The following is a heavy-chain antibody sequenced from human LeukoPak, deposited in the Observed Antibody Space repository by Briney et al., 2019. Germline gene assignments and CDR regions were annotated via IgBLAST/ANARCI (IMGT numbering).Heavy chain of an antibody. D-gene: IGHD1-26*01. V-gene: IGHV4-4*02. CDR2: IYHSGST. CDR3: ARSGPSGSDSFLFDY. CDR1: GGSISSSNW. Sequence: PSGTLSLTCAVSGGSISSSNWWSWVRQPPGKGLEWIGEIYHSGSTNYNPSLKSRVTISVDKSKNQFSLKLSSVTAADTAVYYCARSGPSGSDSFLFDYWGQGTLVTVSS. J-gene: IGHJ4*02.